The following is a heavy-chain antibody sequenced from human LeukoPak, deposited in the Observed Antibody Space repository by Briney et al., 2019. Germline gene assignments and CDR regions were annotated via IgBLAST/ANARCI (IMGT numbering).Heavy chain of an antibody. D-gene: IGHD1-26*01. Sequence: PGGSLRLSCAASGFTVSSNYMSWVRQAPGKGLEWVSVISGSGGSTYYADSVKGRFTISRDNSKNTLYLQMNSLRAEDTAVYYCAKAPAWEKWELLVWGQGTLVTVSS. J-gene: IGHJ4*02. CDR2: ISGSGGST. CDR1: GFTVSSNY. CDR3: AKAPAWEKWELLV. V-gene: IGHV3-23*01.